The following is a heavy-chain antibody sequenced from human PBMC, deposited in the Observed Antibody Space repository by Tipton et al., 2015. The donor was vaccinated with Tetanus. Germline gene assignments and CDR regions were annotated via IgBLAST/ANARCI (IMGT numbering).Heavy chain of an antibody. CDR3: ARQDCSGGSCSLDV. CDR2: VYPGDSDP. V-gene: IGHV5-51*01. Sequence: VQLVQSGAEVKKSGESLKISRKGSGYSFTSKWIGWVRQMPGKGLEWMGIVYPGDSDPRYSPSFQGQVTISADKSISAAYLQWSSLKASDTGIYYCARQDCSGGSCSLDVWGQGTTVTVSS. J-gene: IGHJ6*02. D-gene: IGHD2-15*01. CDR1: GYSFTSKW.